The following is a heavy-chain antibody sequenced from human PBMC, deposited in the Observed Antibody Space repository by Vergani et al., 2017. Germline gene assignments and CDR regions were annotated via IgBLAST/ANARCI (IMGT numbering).Heavy chain of an antibody. CDR3: ARGSTNWDYFDY. V-gene: IGHV1-3*02. Sequence: QVQLVQSGAEVKKPGASVKVSCKASGYIFTDYAMHWVRQASGQRLEWMGWSNADNGNTKYSQEFQDRVTITRDTSASTAYMELSSLRSEDMAVYYCARGSTNWDYFDYWGQGTLVTVSS. D-gene: IGHD1-26*01. J-gene: IGHJ4*02. CDR2: SNADNGNT. CDR1: GYIFTDYA.